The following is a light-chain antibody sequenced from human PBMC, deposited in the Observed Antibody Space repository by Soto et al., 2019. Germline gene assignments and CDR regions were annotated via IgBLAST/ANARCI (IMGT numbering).Light chain of an antibody. CDR1: QSISSY. CDR3: QQSYSTPLT. Sequence: DIQITQSPSSLSASVGEGVTITGRASQSISSYLNLYQQKPGKAPKLLIYAASSLQSGVPSRFSGSGSGTDFTLTISSLQTEDFATYYCQQSYSTPLTFGGGTKVDIK. J-gene: IGKJ4*01. CDR2: AAS. V-gene: IGKV1-39*01.